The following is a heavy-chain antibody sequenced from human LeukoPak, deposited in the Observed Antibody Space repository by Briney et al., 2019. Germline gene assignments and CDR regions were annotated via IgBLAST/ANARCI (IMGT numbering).Heavy chain of an antibody. CDR3: ARLGYSSSSSGYYYYMDV. CDR2: IYTSGTT. J-gene: IGHJ6*03. V-gene: IGHV4-4*07. D-gene: IGHD6-6*01. CDR1: GGSISSSY. Sequence: SETLSLTCTVSGGSISSSYWSWIRQPAGKGLEWIGRIYTSGTTSYNPSLKSRVSISVDKSKNQLSLKVSSVTAADTAVYYCARLGYSSSSSGYYYYMDVWGKETTVTVS.